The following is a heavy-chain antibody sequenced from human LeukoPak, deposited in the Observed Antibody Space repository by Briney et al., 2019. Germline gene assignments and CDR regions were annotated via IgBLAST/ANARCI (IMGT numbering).Heavy chain of an antibody. CDR2: INPNSGGT. J-gene: IGHJ4*02. V-gene: IGHV1-2*02. CDR1: GYTFTGYY. D-gene: IGHD1-26*01. CDR3: ARDPPPVIVGGTTADY. Sequence: ASVTASCKASGYTFTGYYIHWVRQAPGQGLEWMGWINPNSGGTNYAQKFQGRVTMTRDTSINTAYMEVTRLKSDDTAIYYCARDPPPVIVGGTTADYWGQGTLVTVSS.